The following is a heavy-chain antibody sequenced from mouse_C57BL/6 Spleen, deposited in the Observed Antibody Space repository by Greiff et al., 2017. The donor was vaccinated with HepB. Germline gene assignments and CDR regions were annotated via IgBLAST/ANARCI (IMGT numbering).Heavy chain of an antibody. V-gene: IGHV1-62-2*01. CDR3: ARHETSSQLGLDYFDY. Sequence: VKLQESGAELVKPGASVKLSCKASGYTFTEYTIHWVKQRSGQGLEWIGWFYPGSGSIKYNEKFKDKAPLTADKSSSTVYMELSRLTSEDSAVYFCARHETSSQLGLDYFDYWGQGTTLTVSS. CDR2: FYPGSGSI. D-gene: IGHD4-1*02. J-gene: IGHJ2*01. CDR1: GYTFTEYT.